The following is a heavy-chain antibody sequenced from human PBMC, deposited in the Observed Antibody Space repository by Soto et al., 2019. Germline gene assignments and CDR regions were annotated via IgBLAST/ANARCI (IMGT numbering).Heavy chain of an antibody. D-gene: IGHD5-18*01. J-gene: IGHJ4*02. CDR3: ASNSDGYIFYGY. Sequence: QVQLQESGPGLVKPSQTLSLTCTVSGGSISSGDYYWSWIRQPPGKGLEWIGYIYYSGSTYYNPSLKSRGTISADTSKNQCALKLSSVPAADTSGYYCASNSDGYIFYGYWGQGTLVTVSS. CDR2: IYYSGST. CDR1: GGSISSGDYY. V-gene: IGHV4-30-4*01.